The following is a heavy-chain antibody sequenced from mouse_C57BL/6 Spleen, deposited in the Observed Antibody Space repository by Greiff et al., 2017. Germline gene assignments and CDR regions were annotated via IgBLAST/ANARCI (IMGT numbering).Heavy chain of an antibody. V-gene: IGHV1-82*01. CDR1: GYAFSSSW. D-gene: IGHD2-5*01. CDR3: ARSYDSKGGFDY. CDR2: IYPGDGDT. J-gene: IGHJ2*01. Sequence: QVQLKQSGPELVKPGASVKISCKASGYAFSSSWMNWVKQRPGQGLEWIGRIYPGDGDTNYNGKFKGKATLTADKSSSTAYMQLSSLTSEDSAVYFCARSYDSKGGFDYWGQGTTLTVSS.